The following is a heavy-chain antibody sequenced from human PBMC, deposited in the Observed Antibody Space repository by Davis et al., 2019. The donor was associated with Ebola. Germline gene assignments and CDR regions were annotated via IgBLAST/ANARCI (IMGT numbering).Heavy chain of an antibody. CDR3: VRYCSSTTCNLLDP. CDR2: IFHTGRT. D-gene: IGHD2-2*01. J-gene: IGHJ5*02. V-gene: IGHV4-34*12. CDR1: GGSFSGYY. Sequence: PSETLSLTCAVYGGSFSGYYWTWIRQPPGKGLEWIGEIFHTGRTNYNPSLKSRLSISVDTSRNQFSLKVTSVTAADTAVYYCVRYCSSTTCNLLDPWGQGSLVIVSS.